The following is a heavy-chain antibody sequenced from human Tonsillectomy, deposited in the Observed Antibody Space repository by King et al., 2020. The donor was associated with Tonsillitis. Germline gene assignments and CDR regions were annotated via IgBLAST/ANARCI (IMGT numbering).Heavy chain of an antibody. CDR1: GYTFSTYW. J-gene: IGHJ4*02. Sequence: VQLVQSGAEVKKPGASLRISCKGSGYTFSTYWISWVRQMPGKGLEWMGRIDPSDSYINYSPSFQGHVTISADKSISTAYLHWSSLKASDTALYFCARHGGTSHWKYWGQGTLVTVSA. D-gene: IGHD1-1*01. CDR3: ARHGGTSHWKY. V-gene: IGHV5-10-1*03. CDR2: IDPSDSYI.